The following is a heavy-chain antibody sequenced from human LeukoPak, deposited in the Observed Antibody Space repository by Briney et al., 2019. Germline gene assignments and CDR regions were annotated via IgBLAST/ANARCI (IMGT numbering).Heavy chain of an antibody. CDR2: IIPIFGTA. J-gene: IGHJ4*02. CDR1: GYTFTSYG. D-gene: IGHD3-22*01. V-gene: IGHV1-69*13. Sequence: SVKVSCKASGYTFTSYGISWVRQAPGQGLEWMGGIIPIFGTANYAQKFQGRVTITADESTSTAYMELSSLRSEDTAVYYCARCHPYDSSGYYTWGQGTLVTVSS. CDR3: ARCHPYDSSGYYT.